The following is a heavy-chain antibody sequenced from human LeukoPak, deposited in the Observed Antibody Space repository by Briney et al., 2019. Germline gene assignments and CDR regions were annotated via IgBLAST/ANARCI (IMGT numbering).Heavy chain of an antibody. V-gene: IGHV3-33*06. Sequence: PGRSLRLSCAASGFTFSSYGMHWVRQAPGKGLEWVAVIWYDGSNKYYADSVKGRFTISRDNSKNTLYLQMNSLRAEDTAVYYCAKAWSVVVAFSIFDYWGQGTLVTVSS. CDR1: GFTFSSYG. D-gene: IGHD2-15*01. CDR3: AKAWSVVVAFSIFDY. CDR2: IWYDGSNK. J-gene: IGHJ4*02.